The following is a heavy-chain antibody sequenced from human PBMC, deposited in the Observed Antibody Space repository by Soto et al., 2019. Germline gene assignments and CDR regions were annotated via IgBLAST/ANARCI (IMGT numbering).Heavy chain of an antibody. CDR1: GGSIISSNW. J-gene: IGHJ4*02. CDR3: ARDGSQGYCSSTSCYRRVYFDY. Sequence: SETLSLTCAVSGGSIISSNWWSWVRHPPGKGLEWIGEIYHSGSTNYNPSLKSRVTISVDTSKNQFSLKLSSVTAADTAVYYCARDGSQGYCSSTSCYRRVYFDYWGQGTLVTVSS. D-gene: IGHD2-2*01. CDR2: IYHSGST. V-gene: IGHV4-4*02.